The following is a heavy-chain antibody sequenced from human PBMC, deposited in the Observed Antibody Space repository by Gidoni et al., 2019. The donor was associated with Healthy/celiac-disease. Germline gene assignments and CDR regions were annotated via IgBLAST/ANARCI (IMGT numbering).Heavy chain of an antibody. Sequence: EVQLVQSGAEVKKPGATVKLSCKVSGYTFTDYYMHWVQQAPGKGLEWMGLVDPEDGETIYAEKFQGRVTITADTSTDTAYMELSSLRSEDTAVYYCATVDYCSSTSCYSGTIDLWGRGTLVTVSS. D-gene: IGHD2-2*01. CDR1: GYTFTDYY. V-gene: IGHV1-69-2*01. CDR2: VDPEDGET. CDR3: ATVDYCSSTSCYSGTIDL. J-gene: IGHJ2*01.